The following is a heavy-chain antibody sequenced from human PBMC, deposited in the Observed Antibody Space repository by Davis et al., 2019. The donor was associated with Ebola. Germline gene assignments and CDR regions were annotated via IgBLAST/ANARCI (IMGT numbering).Heavy chain of an antibody. V-gene: IGHV3-73*01. J-gene: IGHJ4*02. D-gene: IGHD4-11*01. Sequence: GESLKISCAASGFTFSGSAMHWVRQASGKGLEWVGRIRSKANSYATAYAASVKGRFTISRDDSKNTAYLQMNSLKTEDTAVYYCIVTTVTTGSDYWGQGTLVTVSS. CDR2: IRSKANSYAT. CDR3: IVTTVTTGSDY. CDR1: GFTFSGSA.